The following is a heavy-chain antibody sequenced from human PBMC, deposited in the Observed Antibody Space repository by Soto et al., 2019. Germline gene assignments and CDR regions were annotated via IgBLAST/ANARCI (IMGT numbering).Heavy chain of an antibody. V-gene: IGHV1-8*01. CDR3: ARGGGYCSSTSCYEDWFDP. CDR1: GYTFTSYD. Sequence: QVQLVQSGAEVKKPGASVKVSCKASGYTFTSYDINWVRQATGQGLEWMGWMNPNSGNTGHAQKCQGRVTMTRNTSISTAYMELSSLRSEDTAVYYCARGGGYCSSTSCYEDWFDPWGQGTLVTVSS. D-gene: IGHD2-2*01. J-gene: IGHJ5*02. CDR2: MNPNSGNT.